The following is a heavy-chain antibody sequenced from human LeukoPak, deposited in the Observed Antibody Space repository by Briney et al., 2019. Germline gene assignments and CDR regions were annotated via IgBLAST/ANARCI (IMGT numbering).Heavy chain of an antibody. V-gene: IGHV4-34*01. J-gene: IGHJ6*03. Sequence: SETLSLTCAVYGGSFSGYYWSWIRQPPGKGLEWIGEINHSGSANYNPSLKSRVTISVDTSKNQFSLKLSSVTAADTAVYYCARGVRYYDYVWGSYLDYYYYYMDVWGKGTTVTVSS. CDR2: INHSGSA. CDR3: ARGVRYYDYVWGSYLDYYYYYMDV. CDR1: GGSFSGYY. D-gene: IGHD3-16*02.